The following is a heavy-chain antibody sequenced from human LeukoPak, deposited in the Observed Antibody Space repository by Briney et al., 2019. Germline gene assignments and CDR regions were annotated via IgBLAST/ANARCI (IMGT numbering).Heavy chain of an antibody. CDR3: ARGPRSSWYSAHYGMDV. V-gene: IGHV4-34*01. Sequence: RTSETLSLTCAVYGGSFSGYYWSWIRQPPGKGLEWIGEINHSGSTNYNPSLKSRVTISVDTSKNQFSLKLSAVTAADTAVYYCARGPRSSWYSAHYGMDVWGQGTTVTVSS. D-gene: IGHD6-13*01. J-gene: IGHJ6*02. CDR2: INHSGST. CDR1: GGSFSGYY.